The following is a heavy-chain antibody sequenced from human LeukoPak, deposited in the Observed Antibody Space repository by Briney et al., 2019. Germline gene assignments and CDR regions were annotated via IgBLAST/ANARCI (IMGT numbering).Heavy chain of an antibody. CDR2: IKSDGITI. J-gene: IGHJ4*02. V-gene: IGHV3-74*01. CDR1: GFTFSDHY. D-gene: IGHD1-20*01. CDR3: LRDLNWSLDQ. Sequence: PGGSLRLSCAASGFTFSDHYMHWVRQAPGKGLVWVSRIKSDGITITYADSVKGRFTISRDNAKNTLYLQMNSLRAEDTAVYYCLRDLNWSLDQWGQGTLVTVSS.